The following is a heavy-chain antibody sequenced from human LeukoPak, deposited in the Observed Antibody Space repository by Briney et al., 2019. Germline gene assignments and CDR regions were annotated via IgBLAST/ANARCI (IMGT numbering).Heavy chain of an antibody. CDR3: ARDRSELRFFDWFLDF. J-gene: IGHJ4*02. Sequence: ASVKVSCKASGYTFTGSYMHWVRQAPGQGLEWMGWINPNSGGTNYAQEFQGRVTMTRDTSISTAYMELSRLTSDDTAVYYCARDRSELRFFDWFLDFWGQGTLVTVSS. V-gene: IGHV1-2*02. CDR2: INPNSGGT. CDR1: GYTFTGSY. D-gene: IGHD3-9*01.